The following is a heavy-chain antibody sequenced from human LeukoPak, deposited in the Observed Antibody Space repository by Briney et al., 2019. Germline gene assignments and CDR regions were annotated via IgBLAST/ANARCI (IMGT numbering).Heavy chain of an antibody. D-gene: IGHD6-19*01. J-gene: IGHJ3*02. CDR1: GFTFSNYA. CDR2: ITGSGGST. Sequence: GGSLRLSCAASGFTFSNYAVSWVRQAPGKGLEWVSGITGSGGSTYYADSVKGRFTISRDNSKNTLYLQMNSLRAEDTAVYYCSGGGWSTDAFDIWGQGTMVTVSS. CDR3: SGGGWSTDAFDI. V-gene: IGHV3-23*01.